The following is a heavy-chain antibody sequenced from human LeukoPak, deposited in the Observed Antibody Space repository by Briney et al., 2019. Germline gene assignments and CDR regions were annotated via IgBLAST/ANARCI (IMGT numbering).Heavy chain of an antibody. V-gene: IGHV3-7*03. CDR2: INHNGNVN. D-gene: IGHD3-16*01. Sequence: GGSLRLSCAASGFTFSSYWMNWARQAPGKGLEWVASINHNGNVNYYVDFVKGRFTISRDNAKNSLYLQMSNLRVEDTAVYFCARGGGLDVWGQGATVTVSS. J-gene: IGHJ6*02. CDR1: GFTFSSYW. CDR3: ARGGGLDV.